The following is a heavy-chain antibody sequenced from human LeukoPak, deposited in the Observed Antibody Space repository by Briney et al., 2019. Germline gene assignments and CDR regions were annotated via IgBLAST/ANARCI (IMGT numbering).Heavy chain of an antibody. V-gene: IGHV4-39*07. J-gene: IGHJ5*01. D-gene: IGHD3-10*01. Sequence: SETLSLTCTVAGGSISSTSYFWGWIRQPPGQGLEWIRSIYNRGSTYYNPSLKSRVTMSVDTSKNQFSLKLSSVTAADTAVYHCASRSGVRGVIGGFDSWGQGTVVTVSS. CDR3: ASRSGVRGVIGGFDS. CDR1: GGSISSTSYF. CDR2: IYNRGST.